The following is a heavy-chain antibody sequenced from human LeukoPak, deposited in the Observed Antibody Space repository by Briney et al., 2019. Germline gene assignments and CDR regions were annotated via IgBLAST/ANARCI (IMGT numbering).Heavy chain of an antibody. D-gene: IGHD3-9*01. Sequence: GGSLRLSCAASGFTFSSYEMNWVRRAPGKGLEWVSYISSSGSTIYYADSVKGRFTISRDNAKNSLYLQMNSLRAEDTAVYYCARTRDGLTGYYWTNWFDPWGQGTLVTVSS. CDR2: ISSSGSTI. CDR3: ARTRDGLTGYYWTNWFDP. CDR1: GFTFSSYE. J-gene: IGHJ5*02. V-gene: IGHV3-48*03.